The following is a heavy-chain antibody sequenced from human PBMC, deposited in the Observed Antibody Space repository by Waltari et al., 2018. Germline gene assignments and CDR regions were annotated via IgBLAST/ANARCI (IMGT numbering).Heavy chain of an antibody. J-gene: IGHJ3*02. V-gene: IGHV4-31*03. CDR3: ARDRGSSWYRAHAFDI. D-gene: IGHD6-13*01. Sequence: QVQLQESGPGLVKPSQTLSLTCTVSGGSISSGGYYWSWIRQHPGKGLESIGYIYYSGSTYYNPSLKSRVTISVDTSKNQFSLKLSSVTAADTAVYYCARDRGSSWYRAHAFDIWGQGTMVTVSS. CDR2: IYYSGST. CDR1: GGSISSGGYY.